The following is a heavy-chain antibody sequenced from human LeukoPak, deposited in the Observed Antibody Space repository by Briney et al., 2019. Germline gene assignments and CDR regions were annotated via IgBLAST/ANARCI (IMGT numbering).Heavy chain of an antibody. CDR2: INHSGST. J-gene: IGHJ3*02. CDR1: GGSFSGYY. V-gene: IGHV4-34*01. Sequence: PSETLSLTCAVYGGSFSGYYWSWIRQPPGKGLEWIGEINHSGSTNYNPSLKSRVTISVDTSKNQFSLKLSSVTAADTAVYYCARRYLTTVTNEEVFDIWGQGTMVTVSS. D-gene: IGHD4-17*01. CDR3: ARRYLTTVTNEEVFDI.